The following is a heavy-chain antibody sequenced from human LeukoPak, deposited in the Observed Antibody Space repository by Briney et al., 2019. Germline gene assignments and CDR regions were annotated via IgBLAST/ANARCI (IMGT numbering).Heavy chain of an antibody. CDR1: GYTFTSYS. V-gene: IGHV1-46*01. CDR2: INPSDGST. Sequence: ASVKVSCKASGYTFTSYSMHWVRQAPGQGLEWMGIINPSDGSTSYAQKFQGRVTMARDAPTSTVYMELSSLRSEDTAVHYCARESRPQWLATGPVDYWGQGTLVAVTS. J-gene: IGHJ4*02. CDR3: ARESRPQWLATGPVDY. D-gene: IGHD6-19*01.